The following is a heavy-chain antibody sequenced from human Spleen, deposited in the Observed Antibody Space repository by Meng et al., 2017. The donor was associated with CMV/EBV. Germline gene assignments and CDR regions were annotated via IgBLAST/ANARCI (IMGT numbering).Heavy chain of an antibody. J-gene: IGHJ4*02. Sequence: GESLKISCAASGFTFSRNAMSWVRQAPGKGLEWVSVIYSGGSTYYADSVKGRFTISRDNSKNTLYLQMNSLRAEDTAVYYCARVVGATYYFDYWGQGTLVTVSS. CDR3: ARVVGATYYFDY. D-gene: IGHD2-15*01. CDR2: IYSGGST. V-gene: IGHV3-66*02. CDR1: GFTFSRNA.